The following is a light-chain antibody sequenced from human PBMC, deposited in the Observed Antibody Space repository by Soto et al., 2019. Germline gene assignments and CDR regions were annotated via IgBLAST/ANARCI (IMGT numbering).Light chain of an antibody. Sequence: DIVMTQSPDSLAVSLGERASINCRSNQSVLYSSNDKNYLAWYQQKPGQPPKLLIYWASSRESGVPARFSGSGSGTEFTPTISSLQAEDVAVYYCQQYYSTPFTFGPGTIVEI. CDR3: QQYYSTPFT. CDR1: QSVLYSSNDKNY. V-gene: IGKV4-1*01. CDR2: WAS. J-gene: IGKJ3*01.